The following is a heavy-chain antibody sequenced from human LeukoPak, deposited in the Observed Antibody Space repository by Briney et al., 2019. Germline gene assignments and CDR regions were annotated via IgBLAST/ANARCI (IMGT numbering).Heavy chain of an antibody. D-gene: IGHD6-13*01. Sequence: SVKPSCKAAGATFSSYAISWVRQAAGQGLEWMGGIIPIFGTANYAQKFTSRVTITADESTSTAYMELSSLRSEDTAVDYCAGWGIAAAGYFDYWCQGTLVTVAS. CDR1: GATFSSYA. CDR2: IIPIFGTA. V-gene: IGHV1-69*13. CDR3: AGWGIAAAGYFDY. J-gene: IGHJ4*02.